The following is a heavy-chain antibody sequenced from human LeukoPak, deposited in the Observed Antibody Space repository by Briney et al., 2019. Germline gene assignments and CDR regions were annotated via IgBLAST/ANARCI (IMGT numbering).Heavy chain of an antibody. CDR1: GFTFSSYA. D-gene: IGHD6-19*01. Sequence: PGGSLRLSCAASGFTFSSYATSWVRQAPGKGLAWVSVISGSGGSTNYADSVKGRFTISRDNSKNTLYLQMNSLRAEDTAVYYCVKAKVSSGSYFFDYWGQGTLVTVSS. CDR2: ISGSGGST. CDR3: VKAKVSSGSYFFDY. J-gene: IGHJ4*02. V-gene: IGHV3-23*01.